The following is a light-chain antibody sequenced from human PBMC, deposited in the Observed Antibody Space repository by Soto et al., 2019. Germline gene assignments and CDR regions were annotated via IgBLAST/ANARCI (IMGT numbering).Light chain of an antibody. CDR3: QQRSSWPIT. J-gene: IGKJ3*01. V-gene: IGKV3-11*01. CDR2: GVS. CDR1: QSISSK. Sequence: EIVLTQSPATLSLSPGERATLSCRASQSISSKLAWYQQKPGQAPRLLIYGVSTRANGVPARFSGSGSGTDFTLTISSLEPEDFAIYYCQQRSSWPITFGPGTKVDIK.